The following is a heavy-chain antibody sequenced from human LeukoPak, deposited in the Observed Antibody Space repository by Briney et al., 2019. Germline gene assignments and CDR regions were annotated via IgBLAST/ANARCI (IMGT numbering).Heavy chain of an antibody. Sequence: GESLKISCKGSGYSFTSYWIGWVRQMPGKGLGCMGIIYPGDSDTRYSPSFQGQVTISADKSISTAYLQWSSLKASDTAMYYCARQHVDCSGGSCYAYWGQGTLVTVSS. CDR2: IYPGDSDT. CDR3: ARQHVDCSGGSCYAY. V-gene: IGHV5-51*01. J-gene: IGHJ4*02. D-gene: IGHD2-15*01. CDR1: GYSFTSYW.